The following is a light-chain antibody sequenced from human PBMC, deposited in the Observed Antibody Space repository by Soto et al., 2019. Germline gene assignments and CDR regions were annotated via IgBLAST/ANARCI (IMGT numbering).Light chain of an antibody. CDR2: DVS. V-gene: IGLV2-14*01. Sequence: QSALTQPASVSGSPGQSITISCTGTSSDVGAYNSVSWYQQHPGKAPKLMICDVSNRPSGVSNRFSGSKSGNTASLTISGLQAEDEADYYCSSYTTTTTRDVFGTGTKLTVL. J-gene: IGLJ1*01. CDR3: SSYTTTTTRDV. CDR1: SSDVGAYNS.